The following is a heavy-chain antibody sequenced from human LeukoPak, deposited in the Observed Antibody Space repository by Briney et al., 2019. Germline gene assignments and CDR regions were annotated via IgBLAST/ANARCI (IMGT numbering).Heavy chain of an antibody. Sequence: GGSLRLSCAASGFTFSNYEMNWVRQAPGKGLEWVAVIYSGGSTYYADSVKGRFTISRDNSKNTLYLQMNSLRAEDTAVYYCARLGSDAFDIWGQGTMVTVSS. V-gene: IGHV3-53*01. D-gene: IGHD3-10*01. CDR1: GFTFSNYE. J-gene: IGHJ3*02. CDR2: IYSGGST. CDR3: ARLGSDAFDI.